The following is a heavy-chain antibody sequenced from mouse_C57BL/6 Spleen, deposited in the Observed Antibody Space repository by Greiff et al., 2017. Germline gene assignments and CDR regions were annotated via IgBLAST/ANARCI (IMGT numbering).Heavy chain of an antibody. CDR1: GFNIKDDY. CDR3: TTVHYYYGSSYFDY. Sequence: EVKLMESGAELVRPGASVKLSCTASGFNIKDDYMHWVKQRPEQGLEWIGWIDPENGDTEYASKFQGKATITEDTSSHTAYLQLSVLTSEDTAFSYCTTVHYYYGSSYFDYWGTGTTLTVSS. D-gene: IGHD1-1*01. V-gene: IGHV14-4*01. J-gene: IGHJ2*01. CDR2: IDPENGDT.